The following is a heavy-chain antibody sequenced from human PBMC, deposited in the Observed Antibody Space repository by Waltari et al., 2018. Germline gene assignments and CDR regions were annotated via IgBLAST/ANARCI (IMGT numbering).Heavy chain of an antibody. J-gene: IGHJ4*02. CDR2: IIPIFGTA. CDR1: GTFSSYA. Sequence: GTFSSYAISWVRQAPGQGLEWMGRIIPIFGTANYAQKFQGRVTITADKSTSTAYMELSSLRSEDTAVYYCAGSPLGTACFDYWGQGTLVTVSS. V-gene: IGHV1-69*06. CDR3: AGSPLGTACFDY. D-gene: IGHD1-7*01.